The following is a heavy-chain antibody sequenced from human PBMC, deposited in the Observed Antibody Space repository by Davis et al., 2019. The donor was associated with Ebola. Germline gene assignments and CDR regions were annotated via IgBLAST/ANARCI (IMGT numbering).Heavy chain of an antibody. Sequence: AASVKVSCKASGYTFTSYDLNWVRQATGQGLEWMGWMNPNSGNTGYAQKFQGRVTITRNTSISTAYMELSSLRSEDTAVYYCARSLRKRNIVVVVYYYGMDVWGQGTTVTVSS. J-gene: IGHJ6*02. CDR1: GYTFTSYD. CDR2: MNPNSGNT. CDR3: ARSLRKRNIVVVVYYYGMDV. D-gene: IGHD2-15*01. V-gene: IGHV1-8*01.